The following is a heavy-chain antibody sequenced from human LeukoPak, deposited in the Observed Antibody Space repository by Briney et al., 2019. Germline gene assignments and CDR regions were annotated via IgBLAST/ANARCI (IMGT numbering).Heavy chain of an antibody. V-gene: IGHV4-34*01. J-gene: IGHJ5*02. CDR2: INHSGST. CDR3: ARVPVGTTGYPEGSFDP. D-gene: IGHD5-12*01. Sequence: SETLSITCAVYGGSFSGYYWSWIRQPPGKGLEWIGEINHSGSTNYNPSLKSRVTISVDTSKNQFSLKLSSVTAADTAVYYCARVPVGTTGYPEGSFDPWGQGTLVTVSS. CDR1: GGSFSGYY.